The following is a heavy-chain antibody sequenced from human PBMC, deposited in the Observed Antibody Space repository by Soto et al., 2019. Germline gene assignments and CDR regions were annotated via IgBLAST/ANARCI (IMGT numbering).Heavy chain of an antibody. D-gene: IGHD1-26*01. CDR3: AREFGGSFDI. Sequence: SETLSLTCTVSGGSISSYYWSWIRQPPGKGLEWIGYIYYSGSTNYNPSLKSRVTISVDTSKNQFSLKRSSVTAADTAVYYCAREFGGSFDIWGQGTMVTVSS. CDR2: IYYSGST. CDR1: GGSISSYY. V-gene: IGHV4-59*01. J-gene: IGHJ3*02.